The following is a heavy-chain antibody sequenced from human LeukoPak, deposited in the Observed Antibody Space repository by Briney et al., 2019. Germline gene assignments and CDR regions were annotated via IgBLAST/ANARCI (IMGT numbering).Heavy chain of an antibody. Sequence: KSGGSLRLSCAASGFSFSTSTMNWVRRAPGKGLEWISSIGKTSRDMYYADSVRGRFTISRDNAKNSLFLLMNSLRVEDTSMYYCVRGDNRDYWGQGTLVTVSS. CDR1: GFSFSTST. J-gene: IGHJ4*02. D-gene: IGHD1-14*01. CDR2: IGKTSRDM. V-gene: IGHV3-21*01. CDR3: VRGDNRDY.